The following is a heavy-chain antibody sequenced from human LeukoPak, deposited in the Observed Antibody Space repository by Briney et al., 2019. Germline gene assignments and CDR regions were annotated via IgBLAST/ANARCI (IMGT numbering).Heavy chain of an antibody. Sequence: GGSLRLSCAASGFTVSSHYMTWVRQAPGKGLEWVSLISSGSSTYYADSVKGRFTISRDNSKNTLYLQLNSLRADDTAVYYCARRRSEAYENWGQGTLVTVSS. CDR2: ISSGSST. D-gene: IGHD3-22*01. CDR1: GFTVSSHY. CDR3: ARRRSEAYEN. V-gene: IGHV3-53*01. J-gene: IGHJ4*02.